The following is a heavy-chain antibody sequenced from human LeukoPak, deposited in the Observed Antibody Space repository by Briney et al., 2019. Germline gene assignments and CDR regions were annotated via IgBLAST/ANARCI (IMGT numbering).Heavy chain of an antibody. V-gene: IGHV4-59*01. CDR1: GGSISSYY. CDR2: IYYSGST. Sequence: SETLSLTCTVSGGSISSYYWSWVRQPPGKGLEWIGYIYYSGSTNYNPSLKRRVTISVDTSKNQISLKLSSVPAADTAVYFCAGNVAAAGPVYFDYWGQGTLVTVSS. J-gene: IGHJ4*02. CDR3: AGNVAAAGPVYFDY. D-gene: IGHD6-13*01.